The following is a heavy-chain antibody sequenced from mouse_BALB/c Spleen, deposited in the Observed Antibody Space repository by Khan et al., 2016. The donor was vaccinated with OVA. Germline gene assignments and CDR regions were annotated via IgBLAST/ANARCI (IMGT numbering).Heavy chain of an antibody. J-gene: IGHJ3*01. V-gene: IGHV1-81*01. CDR3: ARGGYSVFAY. D-gene: IGHD2-14*01. Sequence: QVQLQQSGPELVKPGASLKVSCKASGYTFTDYVIGWVRQRTSQCLEWIGDIFPGSGTPYYNENFKDKATLTADKSSNTAYMQLSSLTSEDSAVYFCARGGYSVFAYWGQGTLVTVSA. CDR1: GYTFTDYV. CDR2: IFPGSGTP.